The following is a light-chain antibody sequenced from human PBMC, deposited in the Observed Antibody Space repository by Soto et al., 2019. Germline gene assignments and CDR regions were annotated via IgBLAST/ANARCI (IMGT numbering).Light chain of an antibody. J-gene: IGKJ3*01. Sequence: EILMTQSPATLSVSPGDRVTLSCWASQSVSSNLAWYQQKPGQAPRLLIYGASTRATGIPARFSGSGSGTEFALTVSSLQSEDFAVYYCQQYNDWPPFTFGAGTKVDIK. CDR1: QSVSSN. CDR2: GAS. CDR3: QQYNDWPPFT. V-gene: IGKV3-15*01.